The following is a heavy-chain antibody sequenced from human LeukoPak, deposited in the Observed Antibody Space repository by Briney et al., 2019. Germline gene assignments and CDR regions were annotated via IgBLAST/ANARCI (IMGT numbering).Heavy chain of an antibody. CDR3: ARDDGDGYNSPYFDY. D-gene: IGHD5-24*01. V-gene: IGHV3-53*01. J-gene: IGHJ4*02. CDR2: IYSGGST. CDR1: GFTVRSNY. Sequence: PGGSLRLSCAASGFTVRSNYMSWPPQARGEGREWVSVIYSGGSTYYADSVKGRFTSSRDNSKNTLYLQMNSLTAEDTAVYYCARDDGDGYNSPYFDYWGQGTLVTVSS.